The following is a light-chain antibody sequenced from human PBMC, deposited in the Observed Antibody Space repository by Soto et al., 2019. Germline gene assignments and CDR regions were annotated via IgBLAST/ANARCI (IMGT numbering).Light chain of an antibody. V-gene: IGLV2-23*01. Sequence: QSVLTQPASVSGSPGQSITISCSGTSSNIGGYNVASWYQQHPGKAPKDIVYEGIKRPSGVSDRFSGSTSGSTASLTISGLQAEDEAEYYCCSYVGATTYVFGSGTKVTVL. J-gene: IGLJ1*01. CDR3: CSYVGATTYV. CDR1: SSNIGGYNV. CDR2: EGI.